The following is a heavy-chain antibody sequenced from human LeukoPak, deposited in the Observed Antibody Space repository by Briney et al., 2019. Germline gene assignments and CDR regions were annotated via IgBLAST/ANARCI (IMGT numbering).Heavy chain of an antibody. J-gene: IGHJ4*02. CDR2: IYHSGST. CDR1: GYSISSDYY. D-gene: IGHD3/OR15-3a*01. Sequence: SETLSLTCTVSGYSISSDYYWGWIRQPPGKGLEWIGNIYHSGSTYYNPSLKGRVTISVDTSKNQFSLKLSSVTAADTAVYYCARGDDFWTGYSDYWGQGTLVTVSS. V-gene: IGHV4-38-2*02. CDR3: ARGDDFWTGYSDY.